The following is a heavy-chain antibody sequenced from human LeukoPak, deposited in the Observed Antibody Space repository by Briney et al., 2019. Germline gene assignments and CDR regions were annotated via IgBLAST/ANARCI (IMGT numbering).Heavy chain of an antibody. CDR2: SNSDGSVT. J-gene: IGHJ6*04. CDR1: GFTFSGYW. CDR3: AELGITMIGGV. Sequence: PGGSLRLSCAASGFTFSGYWMYWVRHGPGKGLVWVSRSNSDGSVTNYADSVKGRFTISRDNAKNSLYLQMNSLRAEDTAVYYCAELGITMIGGVWGKGTTVTISS. V-gene: IGHV3-74*01. D-gene: IGHD3-10*02.